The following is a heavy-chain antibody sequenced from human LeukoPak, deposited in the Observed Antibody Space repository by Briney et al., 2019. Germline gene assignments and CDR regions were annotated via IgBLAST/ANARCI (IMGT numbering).Heavy chain of an antibody. Sequence: PGGSLRLSCAASGFTVSSTYMIWVRQAPGKGLEGISVIYNDGSTFYADSVKGRFNICRDNPKNTVYLQMNSLKAEDTAVYYCARDPDDVAVVAQWGQGTLVTVSS. CDR2: IYNDGST. J-gene: IGHJ1*01. V-gene: IGHV3-53*01. CDR1: GFTVSSTY. CDR3: ARDPDDVAVVAQ. D-gene: IGHD2-15*01.